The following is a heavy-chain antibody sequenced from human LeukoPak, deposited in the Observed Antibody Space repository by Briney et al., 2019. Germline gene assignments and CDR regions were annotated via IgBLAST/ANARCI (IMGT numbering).Heavy chain of an antibody. CDR3: ASECGYACLDY. J-gene: IGHJ4*02. CDR1: GFTVSSNY. D-gene: IGHD5-12*01. V-gene: IGHV3-7*05. CDR2: IKQDGSEK. Sequence: GGSLRLSCAASGFTVSSNYMSWVRQAPGKGLEWVANIKQDGSEKYYVDSVKGRFTISRDNAKNSLYLQMNSLRAEDTAVYYCASECGYACLDYWGQGTLVTVSS.